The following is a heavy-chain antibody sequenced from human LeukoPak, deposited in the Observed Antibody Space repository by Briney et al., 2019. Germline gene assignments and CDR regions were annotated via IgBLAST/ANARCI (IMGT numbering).Heavy chain of an antibody. V-gene: IGHV3-30-3*01. D-gene: IGHD5-12*01. CDR2: ISYDGSNK. Sequence: GGSLRLSCAASGFTFSSYAMHWVRQAPGKGLEWVAVISYDGSNKYYADSVKGRFTISRDNSKNTLYLQMNSLRAEDTAVYYCARGGPSGYAGDYFDYWGQGTLVTVSS. CDR3: ARGGPSGYAGDYFDY. J-gene: IGHJ4*02. CDR1: GFTFSSYA.